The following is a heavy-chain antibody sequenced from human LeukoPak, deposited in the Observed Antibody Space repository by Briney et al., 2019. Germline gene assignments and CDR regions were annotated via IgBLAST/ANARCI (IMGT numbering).Heavy chain of an antibody. V-gene: IGHV3-11*04. CDR3: ACHYYGSLNVDY. Sequence: GGSLRLSCAASGFTFSDYYMSWIRQAPGKGLEWVSYISSSGNTIYYADPAKGRFTIFRDNAKNSLYLQMNSLRAEDTAVYYCACHYYGSLNVDYWGQGTLVTVSS. CDR1: GFTFSDYY. CDR2: ISSSGNTI. D-gene: IGHD3-10*01. J-gene: IGHJ4*02.